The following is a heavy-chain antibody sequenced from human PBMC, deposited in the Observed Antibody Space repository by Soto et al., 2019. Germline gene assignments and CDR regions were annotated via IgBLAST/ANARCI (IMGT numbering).Heavy chain of an antibody. D-gene: IGHD3-10*02. CDR1: GGSISSSSYY. J-gene: IGHJ4*02. CDR2: IYYSGST. CDR3: ARPQGPVYVHY. V-gene: IGHV4-39*01. Sequence: SETLSLTCTVSGGSISSSSYYWGWIRQPPGKGLEWIGSIYYSGSTYYNPSLKSRVTISVDTSKNQFSLKLSSVTAADTAVYYCARPQGPVYVHYWGQGTLVTVSS.